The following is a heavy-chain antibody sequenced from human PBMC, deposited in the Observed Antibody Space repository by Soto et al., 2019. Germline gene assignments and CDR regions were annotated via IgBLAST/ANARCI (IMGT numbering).Heavy chain of an antibody. CDR2: IYWDDDK. D-gene: IGHD6-13*01. CDR1: GFSLSTSGVG. J-gene: IGHJ4*02. Sequence: SGPTLVNPTQTLTLTCTFSGFSLSTSGVGVGWIRQPPGKALEWLALIYWDDDKRYSPSLKSRLTITKDTSKNQVVLTMTNMDPVDTATYYCAHRLSRFGSSWFLHAFDYWGQGTLVTVSS. V-gene: IGHV2-5*02. CDR3: AHRLSRFGSSWFLHAFDY.